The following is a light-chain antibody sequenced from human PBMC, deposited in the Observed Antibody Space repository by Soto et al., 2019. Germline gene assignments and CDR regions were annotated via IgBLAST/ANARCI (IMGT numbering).Light chain of an antibody. J-gene: IGLJ1*01. CDR1: SSDISNYNY. CDR3: SSYTSGSTLV. V-gene: IGLV2-14*01. Sequence: QSALTQPASVSGSPGQSITISCTGASSDISNYNYVSWYQQHPNTAPKLMIYEVSNRPSGISHRFSGSKSGNTASLTISGLQAEDEAHYYCSSYTSGSTLVFGTGTKVTV. CDR2: EVS.